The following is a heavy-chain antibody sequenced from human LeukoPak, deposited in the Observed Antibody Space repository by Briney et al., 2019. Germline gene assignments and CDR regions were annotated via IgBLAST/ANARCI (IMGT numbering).Heavy chain of an antibody. Sequence: NPGGSLRLSCAASGFTFSSYSMNWVRQAPGKGLEWVSSISSSSSYIYYADSVKGRFTISRDNAKNSLYLQMNSLRAEDTAVYYCARDNSAAAEGMGTYWGQGTLVTVSS. CDR2: ISSSSSYI. V-gene: IGHV3-21*01. D-gene: IGHD6-13*01. J-gene: IGHJ4*02. CDR1: GFTFSSYS. CDR3: ARDNSAAAEGMGTY.